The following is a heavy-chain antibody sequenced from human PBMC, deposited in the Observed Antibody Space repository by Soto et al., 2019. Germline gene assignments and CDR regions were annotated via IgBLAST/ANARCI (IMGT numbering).Heavy chain of an antibody. CDR3: ARSQGSSTSLEIYYYYYYGMDV. V-gene: IGHV1-69*01. D-gene: IGHD2-2*01. CDR1: GGTFSSYA. Sequence: QVQLVQSGAEVKKPGSSVKVSCKASGGTFSSYAISWVRQAPGQGLEWMGGIIPISETTNYAQKFQGRVTISADESKSTAYMELSSLRSQDPAVYYCARSQGSSTSLEIYYYYYYGMDVWGQGTTVTVSS. CDR2: IIPISETT. J-gene: IGHJ6*02.